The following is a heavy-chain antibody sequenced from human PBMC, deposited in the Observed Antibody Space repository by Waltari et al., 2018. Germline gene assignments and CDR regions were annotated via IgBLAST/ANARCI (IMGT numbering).Heavy chain of an antibody. V-gene: IGHV1-69*12. CDR3: ARDKGRVYASFDY. J-gene: IGHJ4*02. Sequence: QVQLVQSGAEVKKPGSSVKVSCKASGGTFSSYAISWVRQAPGQGLEWMGGIIPILVTANYERKFKGRVTITADESTSTAYMELSSLRSEDTAVYYCARDKGRVYASFDYWGQGTLVTVSS. CDR1: GGTFSSYA. D-gene: IGHD2-8*01. CDR2: IIPILVTA.